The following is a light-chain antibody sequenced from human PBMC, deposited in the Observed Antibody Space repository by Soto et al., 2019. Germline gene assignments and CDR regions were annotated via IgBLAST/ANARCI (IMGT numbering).Light chain of an antibody. Sequence: SQSISTWLAWYQHKPGKAPNLLIYDASSLQTGVPSRFSGSGSGTEFTLTISSLQPDDFATYYCQEYSSDSWTFGQGTKVDIK. CDR3: QEYSSDSWT. CDR1: QSISTW. V-gene: IGKV1-5*01. CDR2: DAS. J-gene: IGKJ1*01.